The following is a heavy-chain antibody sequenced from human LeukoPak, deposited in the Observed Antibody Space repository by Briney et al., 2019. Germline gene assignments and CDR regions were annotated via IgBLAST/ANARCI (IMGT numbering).Heavy chain of an antibody. D-gene: IGHD5-12*01. Sequence: TGGSLRLSCIASGFTFSSYAMSWVRQAPGKGLEWVSAISGSGGSTYYADSVKGRFTISRYNSKNTLYLHMNSLRAEDTAVYYCALGVRYGGYSGYDYFDYWGQGTLVTVSS. J-gene: IGHJ4*02. CDR3: ALGVRYGGYSGYDYFDY. CDR2: ISGSGGST. V-gene: IGHV3-23*01. CDR1: GFTFSSYA.